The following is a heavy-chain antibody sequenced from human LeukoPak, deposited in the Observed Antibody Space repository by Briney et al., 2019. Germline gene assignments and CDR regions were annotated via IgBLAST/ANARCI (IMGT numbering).Heavy chain of an antibody. CDR2: ITDASSK. D-gene: IGHD4-11*01. Sequence: PGGSLRLSCAGSGFTFSSYWKHWVRQAPGKGLVWVSRITDASSKTYADSVKGRFTISRGNAKGTLYLQMSSLRAEDTAVYYCTGHHQAYSRTYWGQGTLVTVSS. V-gene: IGHV3-74*01. CDR3: TGHHQAYSRTY. J-gene: IGHJ4*02. CDR1: GFTFSSYW.